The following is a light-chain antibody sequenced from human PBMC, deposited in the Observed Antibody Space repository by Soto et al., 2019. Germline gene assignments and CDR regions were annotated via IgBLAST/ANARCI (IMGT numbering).Light chain of an antibody. CDR1: SSNIGTNT. CDR2: SND. V-gene: IGLV1-44*01. Sequence: VLTQPPSTSGTPGQRVTISCSGSSSNIGTNTVNWYQQVPGTAPKLLIYSNDQRPSGVPDRFSGSKSGTSVSLAISGLQSEDEADYFCAAWDARLNGVVFGGGTKLTVL. CDR3: AAWDARLNGVV. J-gene: IGLJ3*02.